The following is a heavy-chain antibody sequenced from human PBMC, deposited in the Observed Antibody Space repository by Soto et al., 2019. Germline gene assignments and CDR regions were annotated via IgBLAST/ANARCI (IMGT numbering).Heavy chain of an antibody. Sequence: EVQLLESGGGLVQPGGSLRLSCAVSGFTFSSFPMSWVHQAPGKGLEWVSIISSSGGATYYADSVKGRFTISRDNSKNTLYLQMIRLRAEDTAVYYCARDHSYACDYWGQGTLVTVSS. D-gene: IGHD3-16*01. CDR2: ISSSGGAT. J-gene: IGHJ4*02. V-gene: IGHV3-23*01. CDR3: ARDHSYACDY. CDR1: GFTFSSFP.